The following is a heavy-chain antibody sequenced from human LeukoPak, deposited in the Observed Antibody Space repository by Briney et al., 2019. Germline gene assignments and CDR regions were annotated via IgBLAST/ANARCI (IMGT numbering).Heavy chain of an antibody. J-gene: IGHJ4*02. CDR3: ASRKRGYSYGTIDY. CDR2: INHSGST. D-gene: IGHD5-18*01. V-gene: IGHV4-34*01. Sequence: SETLSLTCAVYGGSFSGYYWSWIRQPPGKGLEWIGEINHSGSTNYNPSLKSRVTISVDTSKNQFSLKLSSVTAADTAVYYCASRKRGYSYGTIDYWGQGTLVTVSS. CDR1: GGSFSGYY.